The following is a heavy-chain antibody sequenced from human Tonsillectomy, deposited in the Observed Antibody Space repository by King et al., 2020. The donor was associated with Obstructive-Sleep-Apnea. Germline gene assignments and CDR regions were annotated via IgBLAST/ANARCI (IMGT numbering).Heavy chain of an antibody. Sequence: VQLVESGGGVVQPGRSLRLSCAASGFSFSSYGMHWVRQAPGKGLEWVAVIWYDGSKKYYVDSVKGRFTISRDNSKNTLYLKMNSLRAEDTAVYYCARGTTDTSRWGQGTLVTVSS. J-gene: IGHJ4*02. CDR2: IWYDGSKK. V-gene: IGHV3-33*01. D-gene: IGHD4-17*01. CDR3: ARGTTDTSR. CDR1: GFSFSSYG.